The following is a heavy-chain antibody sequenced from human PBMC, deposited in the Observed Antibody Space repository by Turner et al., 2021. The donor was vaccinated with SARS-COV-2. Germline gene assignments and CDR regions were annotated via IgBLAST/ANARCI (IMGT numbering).Heavy chain of an antibody. V-gene: IGHV4-59*08. Sequence: VQLHESGPGLVKPSVTLPLTCTVSGGAISSYYWSWIRQRTGKGLEWIGYISGSTNYNPSLKSRVTISVDTSKNQFSLKLSSVTAADTAVYYCARQGNKMGIQLWGQGTLVTVSS. CDR2: ISGST. D-gene: IGHD5-18*01. J-gene: IGHJ4*02. CDR3: ARQGNKMGIQL. CDR1: GGAISSYY.